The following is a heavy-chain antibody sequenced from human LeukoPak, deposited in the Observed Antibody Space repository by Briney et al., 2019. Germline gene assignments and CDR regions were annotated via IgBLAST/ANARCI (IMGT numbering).Heavy chain of an antibody. CDR3: ARELPAAIYYYYMDV. CDR1: GFTFSSYS. D-gene: IGHD2-2*01. V-gene: IGHV3-48*01. CDR2: ISSSSSTI. Sequence: GGSLRLSCAASGFTFSSYSMNWVRQAPGGGLEWVSYISSSSSTIYYADSVKGRFTISRDNAKNSLYLQMNSLRAEDTAVYYCARELPAAIYYYYMDVWGKGTTVTVSS. J-gene: IGHJ6*03.